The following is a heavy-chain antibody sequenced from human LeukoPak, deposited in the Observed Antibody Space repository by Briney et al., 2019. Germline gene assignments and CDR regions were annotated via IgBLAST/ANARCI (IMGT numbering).Heavy chain of an antibody. CDR3: ARQYGDRPGYFDY. CDR2: IYYSGST. J-gene: IGHJ4*02. D-gene: IGHD4-17*01. CDR1: GGSISSYY. Sequence: SETLSLTCTVSGGSISSYYWSWIRQPPGKGLEWIGYIYYSGSTNYNPSLKSRVTISVDTSKNQFSLKLSSVTAADTAVYYCARQYGDRPGYFDYWGQGTLVTVSS. V-gene: IGHV4-59*08.